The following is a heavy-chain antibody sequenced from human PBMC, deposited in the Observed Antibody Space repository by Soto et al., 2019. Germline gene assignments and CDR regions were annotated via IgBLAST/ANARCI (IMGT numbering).Heavy chain of an antibody. J-gene: IGHJ6*02. V-gene: IGHV1-69*13. Sequence: SVKVSCKASGGTFSSYAISWVRQAPGQGLERMGGIIPIFGTANYAQKFQGRVTITADESTSTAYMELSSLRSEDTAVYYCARDWGGYSYGYYYYGMDVWGQGTTVTVSS. CDR3: ARDWGGYSYGYYYYGMDV. CDR1: GGTFSSYA. CDR2: IIPIFGTA. D-gene: IGHD5-18*01.